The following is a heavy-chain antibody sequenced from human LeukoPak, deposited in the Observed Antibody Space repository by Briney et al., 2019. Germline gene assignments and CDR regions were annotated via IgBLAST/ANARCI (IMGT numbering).Heavy chain of an antibody. CDR3: ARDSSWSFDY. Sequence: GSLRLSCAASGFTFSSYSMNWVRPAPGKGLEWISYIISTANAIYYADSVKGRFTISRDNAKNSVYLQMNSLRAEDTAVYYCARDSSWSFDYWGQGTLVTVSS. D-gene: IGHD3-10*01. V-gene: IGHV3-48*01. CDR1: GFTFSSYS. CDR2: IISTANAI. J-gene: IGHJ4*02.